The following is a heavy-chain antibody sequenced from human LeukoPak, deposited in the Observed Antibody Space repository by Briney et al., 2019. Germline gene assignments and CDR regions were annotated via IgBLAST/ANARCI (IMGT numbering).Heavy chain of an antibody. CDR1: GLTVSSNY. CDR3: AGTNYYDSSGYYRLDY. D-gene: IGHD3-22*01. CDR2: LYSGEST. V-gene: IGHV3-53*04. Sequence: PGGSLRLSCAASGLTVSSNYMSWVRQAPGKGLEWVSVLYSGESTYYADSVKGRFTISRHNSKNTLYLQMNSLRAEDTAVYYCAGTNYYDSSGYYRLDYWGQGTLVAVSS. J-gene: IGHJ4*02.